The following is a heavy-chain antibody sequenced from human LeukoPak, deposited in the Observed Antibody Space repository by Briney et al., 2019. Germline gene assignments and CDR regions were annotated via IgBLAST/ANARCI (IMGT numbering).Heavy chain of an antibody. V-gene: IGHV3-23*01. CDR1: GFAFSTYA. CDR2: ISGSGGTT. CDR3: AKDRSPYSFDY. J-gene: IGHJ4*02. Sequence: GGSLRLSCAASGFAFSTYAMSWVRQAPGRGLEWVSVISGSGGTTYYADSVKGRFTISRDNSKNTLYLQMNSLRAEDTAVFYCAKDRSPYSFDYWGQGTLVSVSS.